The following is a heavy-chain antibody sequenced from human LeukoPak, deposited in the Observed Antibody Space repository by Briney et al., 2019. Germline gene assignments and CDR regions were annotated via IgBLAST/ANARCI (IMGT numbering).Heavy chain of an antibody. D-gene: IGHD4-17*01. J-gene: IGHJ4*02. CDR1: GFTFGDYG. V-gene: IGHV3-23*01. CDR2: FSASGGST. CDR3: VYSGDYEKGY. Sequence: GGSLRLSCVGSGFTFGDYGMSWVRQAPGKGLEWVASFSASGGSTYYGDSVKGRFTISRDNSKNIMFLQMSSLRAEDTAVYYCVYSGDYEKGYWGQGTLVTVSS.